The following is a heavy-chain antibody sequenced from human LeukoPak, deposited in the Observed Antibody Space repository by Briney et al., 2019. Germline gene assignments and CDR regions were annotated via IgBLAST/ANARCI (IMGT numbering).Heavy chain of an antibody. V-gene: IGHV4-59*08. Sequence: SETLSLTCTVSGGSISSYYWSWIRQPPGKGLEWIGYIYYSGSTNYNPSLKSGVTISVDTSKNQFSLKLSSVTAADTAVYYCARCYVSSGYPDWFDPWGQGTLVTVSS. D-gene: IGHD3-22*01. CDR2: IYYSGST. CDR3: ARCYVSSGYPDWFDP. CDR1: GGSISSYY. J-gene: IGHJ5*02.